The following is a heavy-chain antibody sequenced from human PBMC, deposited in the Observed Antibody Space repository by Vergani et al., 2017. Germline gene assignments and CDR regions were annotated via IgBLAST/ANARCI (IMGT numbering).Heavy chain of an antibody. CDR1: GGTFSSYT. CDR2: IIPILGIA. V-gene: IGHV1-69*08. Sequence: QVQLVQSGAEVKKPGSSVKVSCKASGGTFSSYTISWVRQAPGQGLEWMGRIIPILGIANYAQKFQGRVTITADKSTSTAYMELSSLRSEDTAVYYCARDLTNSDGMDVWGQGTTVTVSS. CDR3: ARDLTNSDGMDV. D-gene: IGHD1-1*01. J-gene: IGHJ6*02.